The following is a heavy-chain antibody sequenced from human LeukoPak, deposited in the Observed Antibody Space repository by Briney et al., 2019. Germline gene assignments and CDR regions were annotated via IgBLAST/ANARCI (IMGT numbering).Heavy chain of an antibody. CDR3: ARGNTSDIVATIPRYYYYMDV. CDR1: GGTLSSYA. J-gene: IGHJ6*03. CDR2: IIPIFGTA. V-gene: IGHV1-69*05. D-gene: IGHD5-12*01. Sequence: ASVKVSCKASGGTLSSYAISWVRQAPGQGLEWMGGIIPIFGTANYAQKFQGRVTITTDESTSTAYMELSSLRSEDTAVYYCARGNTSDIVATIPRYYYYMDVWGKGTTVTVSS.